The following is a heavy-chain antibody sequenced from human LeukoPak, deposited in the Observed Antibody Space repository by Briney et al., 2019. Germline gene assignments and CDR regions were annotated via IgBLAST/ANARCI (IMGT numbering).Heavy chain of an antibody. CDR2: IYTSGST. V-gene: IGHV4-61*02. J-gene: IGHJ3*02. D-gene: IGHD5-18*01. CDR3: ARDRIQLWLLTVPGGGGGGDAFDI. Sequence: SETLSLTCTVSGGSISSGSYYWSWIRQPAGKGLEWIGRIYTSGSTNYNPSLKSRVTISVDTSKNQFSLKLSSVTAADTAVYYCARDRIQLWLLTVPGGGGGGDAFDIWGQGTMVTVSS. CDR1: GGSISSGSYY.